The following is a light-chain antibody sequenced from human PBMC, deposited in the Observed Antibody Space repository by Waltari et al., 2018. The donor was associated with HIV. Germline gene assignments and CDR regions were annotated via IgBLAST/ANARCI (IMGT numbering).Light chain of an antibody. Sequence: QSVLTQPPSASGTPGQRVTISCSGSSPNIGSNYGYWYQQLPGTAPKPLIYRNNQRPSGVPDRFSGSKSGTSASLAISGLRSEDEADYYCAAWDDSLSGYVFGTGTKVTVL. CDR1: SPNIGSNY. CDR2: RNN. V-gene: IGLV1-47*01. CDR3: AAWDDSLSGYV. J-gene: IGLJ1*01.